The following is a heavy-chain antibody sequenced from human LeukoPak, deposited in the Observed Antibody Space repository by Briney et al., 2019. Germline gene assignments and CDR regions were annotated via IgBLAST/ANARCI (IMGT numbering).Heavy chain of an antibody. V-gene: IGHV4-59*01. J-gene: IGHJ4*02. D-gene: IGHD3-16*02. Sequence: PSETLSLTRTVSGGSISSYYWSWIRQPPGKGLEWIGYIYYSGSTNYNPSLKSRVTISVDTSKNQFSLKLSSVTAADTAVYYCARAKGSYRPYYFDYWGQGTLVTVSS. CDR2: IYYSGST. CDR3: ARAKGSYRPYYFDY. CDR1: GGSISSYY.